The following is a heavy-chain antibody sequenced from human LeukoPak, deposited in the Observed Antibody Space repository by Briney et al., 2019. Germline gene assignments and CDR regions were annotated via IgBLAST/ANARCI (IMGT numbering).Heavy chain of an antibody. CDR3: ARDGYYDSSGYSFVYYYGMDV. J-gene: IGHJ6*02. CDR1: GYTFTSYA. D-gene: IGHD3-22*01. Sequence: GASVKVSCKASGYTFTSYAMHWVRQAPGRRLEWMGWINAGNGNTKYSQKFQGRVTITRDTSASTAYMELSSLRSEDTAVYYCARDGYYDSSGYSFVYYYGMDVWGQGTTVTVSS. CDR2: INAGNGNT. V-gene: IGHV1-3*01.